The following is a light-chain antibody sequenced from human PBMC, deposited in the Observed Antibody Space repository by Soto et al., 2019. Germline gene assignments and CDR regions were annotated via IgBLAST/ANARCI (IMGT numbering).Light chain of an antibody. V-gene: IGKV3-11*01. Sequence: EIVLTQSPATLSLSPGERATLSCRASQSVSSYLAWYQQKPGQAPRLLIYDASNRATGIPARFSGSGSGTDFTLPISSLEPEDFAVYYCQQRSNWPPPTFGQGTKVEIK. CDR1: QSVSSY. CDR2: DAS. CDR3: QQRSNWPPPT. J-gene: IGKJ1*01.